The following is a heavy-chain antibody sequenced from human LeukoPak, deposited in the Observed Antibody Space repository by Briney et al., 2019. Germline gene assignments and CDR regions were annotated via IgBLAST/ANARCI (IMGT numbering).Heavy chain of an antibody. CDR3: AREAATSGWSCDF. J-gene: IGHJ4*02. CDR1: GYTFSAYN. CDR2: INPDNGDT. D-gene: IGHD6-19*01. V-gene: IGHV1-2*02. Sequence: ASVKVSCTTSGYTFSAYNIYWVRQAPGQGLEWMGYINPDNGDTQYAQKFQGRVTMTRDTSISTAFMELTRLKSDDTAVYYCAREAATSGWSCDFWGKGALVTVSS.